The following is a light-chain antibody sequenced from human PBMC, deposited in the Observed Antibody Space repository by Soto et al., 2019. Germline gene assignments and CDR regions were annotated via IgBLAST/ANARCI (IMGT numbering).Light chain of an antibody. Sequence: EIVLTQSPGTLSLSPGERATLSCRASQRVSSSYLAWYQQKPGQAPRLLIYGASSRATGIPDRFSGSGSGTGFTLTISRLEPEDFAVYYCQQYGGSPPYTFGQWTKLEIK. CDR1: QRVSSSY. J-gene: IGKJ2*01. CDR2: GAS. V-gene: IGKV3-20*01. CDR3: QQYGGSPPYT.